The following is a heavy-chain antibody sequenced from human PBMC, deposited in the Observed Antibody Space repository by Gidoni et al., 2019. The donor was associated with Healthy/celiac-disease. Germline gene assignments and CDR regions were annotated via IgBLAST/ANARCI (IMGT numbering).Heavy chain of an antibody. V-gene: IGHV3-21*01. CDR2: ISSSISYI. D-gene: IGHD2-21*02. CDR1: GFTFRSYS. J-gene: IGHJ6*02. Sequence: EVQLVESGGGLVKPGGSLRLSCAASGFTFRSYSMNWVRQAPGKGLEWVSSISSSISYIYYADSVKGRFTISRDNAKNSLYLQMNSLRAEDTAVYYCARVGIVVVTAGMDVWGQGTTVTVSS. CDR3: ARVGIVVVTAGMDV.